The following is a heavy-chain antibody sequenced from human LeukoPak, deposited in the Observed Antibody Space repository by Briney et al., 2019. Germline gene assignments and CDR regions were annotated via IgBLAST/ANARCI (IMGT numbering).Heavy chain of an antibody. CDR3: ARNDDDGDGDD. CDR1: GGTFNINA. CDR2: IIPMLGTP. D-gene: IGHD4-17*01. V-gene: IGHV1-69*13. Sequence: GVSVKVSCKASGGTFNINAITWVRQAAGQGLEWMGGIIPMLGTPTYAQKLQGRVTITADESATTAYMELRSLKSEDTAVYYCARNDDDGDGDDWSQGTLVIVSS. J-gene: IGHJ4*02.